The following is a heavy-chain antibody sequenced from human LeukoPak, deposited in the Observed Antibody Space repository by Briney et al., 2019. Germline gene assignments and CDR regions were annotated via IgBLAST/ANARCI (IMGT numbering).Heavy chain of an antibody. D-gene: IGHD3-22*01. CDR3: ARGPYSYDSSGAFDI. CDR1: GGSFSGYY. V-gene: IGHV4-34*01. CDR2: INHSGST. J-gene: IGHJ3*02. Sequence: SETLSLTCAVYGGSFSGYYWSWIRQPPGKGLEWIGEINHSGSTNYNPSLKSRVTISVDTSKNQFSLKLSSVTAADTAVYFCARGPYSYDSSGAFDIWGQGTVVTVSS.